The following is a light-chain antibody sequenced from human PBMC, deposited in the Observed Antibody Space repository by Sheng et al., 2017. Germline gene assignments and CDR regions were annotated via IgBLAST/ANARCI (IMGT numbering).Light chain of an antibody. V-gene: IGKV3D-20*02. CDR2: GAT. CDR1: QSVSSSY. CDR3: QQRGDWPPWT. J-gene: IGKJ1*01. Sequence: EIVLTQSPGTLSLSPGERATLSCRASQSVSSSYLAWHQQKPGQAPRLLIFGATSRATGIPDRFSGSGSGTDFTLTISRLEPEDFAVYYCQQRGDWPPWTFGQGTKVEIK.